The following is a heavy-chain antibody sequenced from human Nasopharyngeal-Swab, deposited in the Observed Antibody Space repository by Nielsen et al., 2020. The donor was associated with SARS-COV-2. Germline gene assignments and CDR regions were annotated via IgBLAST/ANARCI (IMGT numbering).Heavy chain of an antibody. CDR1: GYTFTSYG. J-gene: IGHJ6*02. V-gene: IGHV1-18*01. CDR3: AREKQARLNDYYYYGMDV. Sequence: ASVKVSCKASGYTFTSYGISWVRQAPGQGLEWMGWISAYNGNTNYAQKLQGRVTMTTDTSTSTAYMELRSLRSDDTAVCYCAREKQARLNDYYYYGMDVWGQGTTVTVSS. CDR2: ISAYNGNT. D-gene: IGHD6-6*01.